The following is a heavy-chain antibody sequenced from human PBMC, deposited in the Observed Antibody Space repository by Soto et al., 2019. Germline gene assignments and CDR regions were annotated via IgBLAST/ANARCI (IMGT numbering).Heavy chain of an antibody. CDR2: ISGSGDNT. D-gene: IGHD3-10*01. V-gene: IGHV3-23*01. CDR1: GFTFSRYA. CDR3: AKLLEGFADPRLDFGYGLDV. Sequence: PRLSYVGSGFTFSRYAMGWVRQAPGRGLEWVSLISGSGDNTFYADSVKGRFTISRDNSKTTLSLQMNSLRGEDTAFYYCAKLLEGFADPRLDFGYGLDVSGQGTTVT. J-gene: IGHJ6*02.